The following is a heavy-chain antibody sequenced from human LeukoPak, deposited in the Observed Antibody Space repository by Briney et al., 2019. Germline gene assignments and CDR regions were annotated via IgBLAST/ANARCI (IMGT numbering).Heavy chain of an antibody. D-gene: IGHD3-10*01. CDR3: ARHYGP. CDR1: GASISSDNYY. CDR2: FYYGGGT. Sequence: SETLSLTCTVSGASISSDNYYWGWIRQPPGKGLEWIGSFYYGGGTFYNASLKSRLTMSVDTSENQFSLKLTSVTATDTAVYYCARHYGPWGQGTLVTVSS. J-gene: IGHJ5*02. V-gene: IGHV4-39*01.